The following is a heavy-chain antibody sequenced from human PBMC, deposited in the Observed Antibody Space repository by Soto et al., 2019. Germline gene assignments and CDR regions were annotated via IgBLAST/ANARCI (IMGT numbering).Heavy chain of an antibody. CDR1: GFTFSDHY. CDR2: SRNRANSYTT. Sequence: PGGSLRLSCAASGFTFSDHYMDWVRQAPGKGLEWVGRSRNRANSYTTEYAASVKGRFSISRDDSKNSVYLQMNSLKTEDTAVYYCAKDVNYDILAGYYYYWGQGTLVTVSS. V-gene: IGHV3-72*01. D-gene: IGHD3-9*01. CDR3: AKDVNYDILAGYYYY. J-gene: IGHJ4*02.